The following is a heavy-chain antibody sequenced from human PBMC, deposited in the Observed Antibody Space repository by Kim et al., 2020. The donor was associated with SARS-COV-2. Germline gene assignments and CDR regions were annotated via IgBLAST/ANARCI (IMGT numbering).Heavy chain of an antibody. CDR1: GGSISSYY. CDR2: IYYSGST. CDR3: ARGVLRSSAFDI. Sequence: SETLSLTCTVSGGSISSYYWSWIRQPPGKGLEWIGYIYYSGSTNYNPSLKSRVTISVDTSKNQFSLKLSSVTAADTAVYYCARGVLRSSAFDIWGQGTMVTVSS. J-gene: IGHJ3*02. D-gene: IGHD3-10*01. V-gene: IGHV4-59*13.